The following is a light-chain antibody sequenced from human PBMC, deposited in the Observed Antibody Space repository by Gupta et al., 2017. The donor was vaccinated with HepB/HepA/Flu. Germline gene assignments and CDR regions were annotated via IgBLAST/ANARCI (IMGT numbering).Light chain of an antibody. CDR2: AAF. CDR1: QYIRNF. CDR3: QQSNGIPFP. J-gene: IGKJ3*01. V-gene: IGKV1-39*01. Sequence: DIQMTQSPSSLAASVGDRVTITCRTSQYIRNFLNWYQQKPGKAPKLLISAAFRLQSGVPSRFSGHGSGTDFTLTINSLQAEDFALYYCQQSNGIPFPFGPGTKVEIK.